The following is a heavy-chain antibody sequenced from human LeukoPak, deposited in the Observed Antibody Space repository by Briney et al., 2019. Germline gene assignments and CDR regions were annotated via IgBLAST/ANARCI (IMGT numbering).Heavy chain of an antibody. J-gene: IGHJ5*02. CDR2: INPSTGGT. Sequence: ASVKVSCKASGYTFTTYYMHWVRQAPGQGLQWMGWINPSTGGTKNAENFQGRVTMTRDTSITTAYMELSRLTADDTGVYYCARQYCGGDCYNPWGQGTLVIVAS. D-gene: IGHD2-21*02. V-gene: IGHV1-2*02. CDR3: ARQYCGGDCYNP. CDR1: GYTFTTYY.